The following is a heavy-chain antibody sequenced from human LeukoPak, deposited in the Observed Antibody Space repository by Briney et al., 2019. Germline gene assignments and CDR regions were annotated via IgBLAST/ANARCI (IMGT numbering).Heavy chain of an antibody. J-gene: IGHJ4*02. CDR3: AKAVAVAGPFDY. D-gene: IGHD6-19*01. CDR2: ISGGGGST. V-gene: IGHV3-23*01. Sequence: GGSLRLSCAASGFTFSSYDMSWVRQAPGKGLEWVSAISGGGGSTYYADSVKGRFTISRDNSNNTLYLQMNSLKVEDTAVYYCAKAVAVAGPFDYWGQGTLVTVSS. CDR1: GFTFSSYD.